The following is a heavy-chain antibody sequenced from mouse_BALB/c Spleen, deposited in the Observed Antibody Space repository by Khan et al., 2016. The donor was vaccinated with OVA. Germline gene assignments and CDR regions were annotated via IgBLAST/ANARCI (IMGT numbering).Heavy chain of an antibody. J-gene: IGHJ3*01. CDR1: GYTFTSYT. CDR2: INPSNGYT. CDR3: VRVGAYYRNDGWFAY. V-gene: IGHV1-4*01. D-gene: IGHD2-14*01. Sequence: QMQLEESGAELARPGASVKMSCKASGYTFTSYTIHWIKLRPGQGLEWIGYINPSNGYTNYNQKFKDKATLTADKSSTTAYMQLSSLTSDDSAVYNCVRVGAYYRNDGWFAYWGQGTLVTVSA.